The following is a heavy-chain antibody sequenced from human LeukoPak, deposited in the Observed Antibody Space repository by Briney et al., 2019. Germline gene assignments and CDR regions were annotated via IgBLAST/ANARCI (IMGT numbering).Heavy chain of an antibody. CDR1: GDSVSSNSAA. D-gene: IGHD3-3*01. J-gene: IGHJ6*02. Sequence: SQTLSLTRAISGDSVSSNSAAWNWIRQSPSRGLEWLGRTYYRSKWYNDYAVSVTGRLIIDSDTSKNQFFLHLNSVTPEDTAIYYCARGRFFARYFYYYGMDVWGQGTTVTVSS. V-gene: IGHV6-1*01. CDR3: ARGRFFARYFYYYGMDV. CDR2: TYYRSKWYN.